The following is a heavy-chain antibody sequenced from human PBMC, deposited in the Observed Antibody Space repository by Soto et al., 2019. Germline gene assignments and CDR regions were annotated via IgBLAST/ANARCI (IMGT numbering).Heavy chain of an antibody. D-gene: IGHD4-17*01. CDR3: AKDYGGKDVDY. CDR2: IIPILGIA. V-gene: IGHV1-69*08. J-gene: IGHJ4*02. Sequence: QVQLVQSGAEVKKPGSSVKVSCKASGGTFSSYTISWVRQAPGQVLEWMGRIIPILGIANYAQKFQGRVTITADKSTSTSYMELSSLRSEDTAVYYCAKDYGGKDVDYWGQGKLVTVSS. CDR1: GGTFSSYT.